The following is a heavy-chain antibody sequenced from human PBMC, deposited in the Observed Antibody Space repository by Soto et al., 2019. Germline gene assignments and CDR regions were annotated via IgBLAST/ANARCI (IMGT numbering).Heavy chain of an antibody. Sequence: EVRLEEAGGGFVQPGGSLRVSCSGSGFIFSSFWMHWVRQGPGKGLEWVSRINGDGARLAYAEAVKGRFSISRDNVKNTPHLQMNSLGVDDTAVYFCARGGSLGLDVWGRGTTVTVSS. CDR2: INGDGARL. D-gene: IGHD3-10*01. CDR3: ARGGSLGLDV. V-gene: IGHV3-74*03. CDR1: GFIFSSFW. J-gene: IGHJ6*02.